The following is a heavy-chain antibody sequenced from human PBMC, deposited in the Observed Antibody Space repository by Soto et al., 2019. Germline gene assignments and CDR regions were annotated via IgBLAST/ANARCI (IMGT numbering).Heavy chain of an antibody. D-gene: IGHD6-19*01. CDR2: MSGTGGST. Sequence: PGGSLRLSCAASGFTFSSYAMNWFRQAPGKGLEWVSAMSGTGGSTYYADSVKGRFTISRDNSKNTLYLQMNSLRVEDTAVVYCAKAGFSSGWSPSYFDYWGQGTLVTVSS. CDR1: GFTFSSYA. J-gene: IGHJ4*02. V-gene: IGHV3-23*01. CDR3: AKAGFSSGWSPSYFDY.